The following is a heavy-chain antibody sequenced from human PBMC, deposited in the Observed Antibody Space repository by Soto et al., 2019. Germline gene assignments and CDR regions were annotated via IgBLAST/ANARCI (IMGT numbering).Heavy chain of an antibody. Sequence: PSETLSLTCTISGGSISGFYWGWIRQPPGKGLEWIGNIYYSGSANYDPSLRSRVTISLNTSKNQFSLNLNSVTAADTAIYYCASWKYCGGHCYLLYFWGQGTLVPVSS. J-gene: IGHJ4*02. CDR1: GGSISGFY. V-gene: IGHV4-59*01. D-gene: IGHD2-21*02. CDR2: IYYSGSA. CDR3: ASWKYCGGHCYLLYF.